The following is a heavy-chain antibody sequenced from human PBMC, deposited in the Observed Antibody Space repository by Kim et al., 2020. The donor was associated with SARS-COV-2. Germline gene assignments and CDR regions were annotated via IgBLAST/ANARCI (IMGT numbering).Heavy chain of an antibody. D-gene: IGHD1-26*01. V-gene: IGHV1-46*01. CDR3: ARDAGGSYFHFDY. Sequence: AQDFQCRSTLTRDPSTGAVHMELSSLRSEDTAVYYCARDAGGSYFHFDYWGQGTLVTVSS. J-gene: IGHJ4*02.